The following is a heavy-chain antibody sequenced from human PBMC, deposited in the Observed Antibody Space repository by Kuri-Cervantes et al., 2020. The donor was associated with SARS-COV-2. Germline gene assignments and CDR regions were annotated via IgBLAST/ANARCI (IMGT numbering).Heavy chain of an antibody. CDR1: GYTFTGYY. D-gene: IGHD6-13*01. J-gene: IGHJ4*02. CDR3: ARAGYSSSWAPGAFDY. CDR2: INPNSGGT. V-gene: IGHV1-2*02. Sequence: ASVKVSCKASGYTFTGYYMHWVRQAPGQGLEWMGWINPNSGGTNYAQKFQGRVTMTRDTSISTAYMELSRLRSDDTDGYYCARAGYSSSWAPGAFDYWGQGTLVTVSS.